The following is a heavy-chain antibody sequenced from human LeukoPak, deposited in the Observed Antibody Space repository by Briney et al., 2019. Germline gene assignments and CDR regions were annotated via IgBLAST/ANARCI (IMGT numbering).Heavy chain of an antibody. Sequence: PGGSLRLSCAASGFTFSTYAMDWVRQAPGKGLEWVAVISYDESNKYYADSVKGRFTISRDNSKNTLYLQMNSLRAEDTAVYYCAKEEPYYDFWSKNYYYYMDVWGKGTTVTVPS. CDR2: ISYDESNK. D-gene: IGHD3-3*01. J-gene: IGHJ6*03. CDR3: AKEEPYYDFWSKNYYYYMDV. CDR1: GFTFSTYA. V-gene: IGHV3-30-3*01.